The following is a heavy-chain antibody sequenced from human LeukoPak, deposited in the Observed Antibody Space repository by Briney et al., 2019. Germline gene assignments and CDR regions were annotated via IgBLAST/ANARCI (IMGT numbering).Heavy chain of an antibody. Sequence: GGSLRLSCAASGFTFSSYGMHWVRQAPGKGLEWVSLIWYDGSNKYYADSVKGRFTISRDNSKNTLYLQMNSLRAEDTAVYYCATYCSSTSCSPTYYGTDVWGKGTTVTVSS. D-gene: IGHD2-2*01. J-gene: IGHJ6*04. CDR1: GFTFSSYG. CDR2: IWYDGSNK. CDR3: ATYCSSTSCSPTYYGTDV. V-gene: IGHV3-33*01.